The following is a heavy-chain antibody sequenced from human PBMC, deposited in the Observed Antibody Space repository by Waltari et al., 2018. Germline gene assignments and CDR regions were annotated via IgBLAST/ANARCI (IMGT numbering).Heavy chain of an antibody. J-gene: IGHJ4*02. CDR3: ARPMYGDYAYYFDY. CDR2: INPNSGGT. V-gene: IGHV1-2*06. D-gene: IGHD4-17*01. CDR1: GYTFTGSY. Sequence: QVQLVQSGAEVKKPGASVKVSCKASGYTFTGSYLHWARRAPGQGLEWMGRINPNSGGTNYAQKFQGRVTMTRNTSISTAYMELSRLRSDDTAVYYCARPMYGDYAYYFDYWGQGTLVTVSS.